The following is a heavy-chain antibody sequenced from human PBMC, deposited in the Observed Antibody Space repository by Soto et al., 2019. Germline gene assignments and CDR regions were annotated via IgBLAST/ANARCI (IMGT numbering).Heavy chain of an antibody. Sequence: EVQLLESGGGLVQPGGSLRISYAVSGLKFGSYAMTWVRQAPGKGLEWVSALTGSGASTYYADSVRSRFIISRDNSKNTLYLQMYSLRAEDTAVYYCAQDFGGRRPFHYWGQGTLVTVSS. CDR2: LTGSGAST. CDR1: GLKFGSYA. V-gene: IGHV3-23*01. CDR3: AQDFGGRRPFHY. D-gene: IGHD1-26*01. J-gene: IGHJ4*02.